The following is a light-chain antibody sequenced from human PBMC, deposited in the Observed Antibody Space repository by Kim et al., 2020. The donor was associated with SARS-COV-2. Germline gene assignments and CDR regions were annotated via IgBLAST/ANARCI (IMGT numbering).Light chain of an antibody. CDR1: QSVSSNF. CDR3: HQYSTSPYT. V-gene: IGKV3-20*01. CDR2: GAS. J-gene: IGKJ2*01. Sequence: LSPGDRATLSCRARQSVSSNFLAWFQQKPGQAPRLLIYGASNRATGIPDRFSGSGSGTDFILSISRLEPDDFVVYFCHQYSTSPYTFGQGTKLEI.